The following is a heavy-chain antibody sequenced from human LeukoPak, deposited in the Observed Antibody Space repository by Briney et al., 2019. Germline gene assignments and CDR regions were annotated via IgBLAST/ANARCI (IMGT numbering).Heavy chain of an antibody. D-gene: IGHD2-15*01. CDR3: ARDRYCSGGSCYYFDY. CDR1: GFTFSTYS. CDR2: ISSSGTYI. Sequence: GGSLRLSCAASGFTFSTYSMNWVRQAPGKGLEWVSSISSSGTYIYYADSVKGRFTISRDNAKNSLYLQMNSLRAEDTAVYYCARDRYCSGGSCYYFDYWGQGTLVTVSS. J-gene: IGHJ4*02. V-gene: IGHV3-21*01.